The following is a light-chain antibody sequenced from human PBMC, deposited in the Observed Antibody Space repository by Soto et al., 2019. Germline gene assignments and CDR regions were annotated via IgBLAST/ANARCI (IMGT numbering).Light chain of an antibody. CDR3: QQRSNWLFT. J-gene: IGKJ3*01. Sequence: EIVLTQSPATLSLSPGERATLSCRASQSVSSYLAWYQQKPGQAPRLLIYDASNRATGIPARFSGSGSGTDFTLTISSLEPEAFAVYYCQQRSNWLFTFGPGNKVDIK. CDR2: DAS. CDR1: QSVSSY. V-gene: IGKV3-11*01.